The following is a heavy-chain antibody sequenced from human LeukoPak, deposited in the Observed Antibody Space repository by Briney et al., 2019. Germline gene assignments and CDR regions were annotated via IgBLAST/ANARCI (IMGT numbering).Heavy chain of an antibody. Sequence: GASVKVSCKASGYTFASYGISWVRQAPGQGLEWLGWISTYNGDTNYAQKLQGRVTMTTDTSTSTAYMELRSLRSEDTAVYYCAIAWTTAASYYYGMDVWGKGTTVTVSS. V-gene: IGHV1-18*01. CDR1: GYTFASYG. J-gene: IGHJ6*04. CDR2: ISTYNGDT. CDR3: AIAWTTAASYYYGMDV. D-gene: IGHD4-17*01.